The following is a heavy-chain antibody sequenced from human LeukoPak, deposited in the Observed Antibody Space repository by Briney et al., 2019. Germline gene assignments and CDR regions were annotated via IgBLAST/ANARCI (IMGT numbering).Heavy chain of an antibody. CDR2: IYSSGST. CDR3: ARAFARDGYTKLGFDP. J-gene: IGHJ5*02. Sequence: SETLSLTCTVSGGSIRGYFWSWIRQPPGKGLEWIGHIYSSGSTTYTPSLQGRVTISLDTSKNQFSLKLSSVTAADTAVYYCARAFARDGYTKLGFDPWGQGTLVTVSS. CDR1: GGSIRGYF. V-gene: IGHV4-59*12. D-gene: IGHD5-24*01.